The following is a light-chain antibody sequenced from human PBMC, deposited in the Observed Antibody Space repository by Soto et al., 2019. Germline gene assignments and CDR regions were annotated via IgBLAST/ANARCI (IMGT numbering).Light chain of an antibody. J-gene: IGLJ1*01. V-gene: IGLV2-11*01. CDR1: TSDVGAYSF. CDR2: DVN. CDR3: CSYAGAYRNV. Sequence: QSALTQPRSVSGSPGQSITISCTGSTSDVGAYSFASWYQQHPGAAPKLLIHDVNKRPPGVPDRFSASKSGNTASLTISGLQAEDEADYFCCSYAGAYRNVFGSGTKLTVL.